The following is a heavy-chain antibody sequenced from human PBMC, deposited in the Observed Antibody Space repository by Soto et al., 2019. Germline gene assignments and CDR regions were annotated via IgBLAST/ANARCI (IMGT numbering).Heavy chain of an antibody. CDR1: GGSISSSSYY. J-gene: IGHJ5*02. D-gene: IGHD3-16*01. V-gene: IGHV4-39*01. CDR3: ARRGSDGGTGFDP. CDR2: IYYSGST. Sequence: SETLSLTCTVSGGSISSSSYYWGWIRQPPGKGLEWIGSIYYSGSTYYNPSLKSRVTISVDTSKNQFSLKLSSVTAADTAVYCCARRGSDGGTGFDPWGQGTLVTVSS.